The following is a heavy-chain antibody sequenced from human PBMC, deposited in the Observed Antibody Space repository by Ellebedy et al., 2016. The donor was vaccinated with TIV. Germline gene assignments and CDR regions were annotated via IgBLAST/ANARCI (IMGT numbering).Heavy chain of an antibody. J-gene: IGHJ4*02. D-gene: IGHD2-21*02. CDR1: RFTFSSYD. V-gene: IGHV3-13*01. CDR3: ARGTPNVVVTAGGFDY. CDR2: IGTAGDT. Sequence: GESLKISCAASRFTFSSYDMHWVRQATGKGLEWVSAIGTAGDTYYPGSVQGRFTISRDNSKNTLYLQMNSLRPEDTAVYYCARGTPNVVVTAGGFDYWGQGTLVTVSS.